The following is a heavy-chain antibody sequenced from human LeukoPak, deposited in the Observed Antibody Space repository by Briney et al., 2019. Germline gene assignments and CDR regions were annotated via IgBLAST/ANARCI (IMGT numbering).Heavy chain of an antibody. D-gene: IGHD6-13*01. CDR1: GFTFSSYD. Sequence: GGSLRLSCAASGFTFSSYDMHWVRQAPGKGLEWVSAIGTAGDTYYPGSVKGRFTISRENAKNSLYLQMNSLRDGDTAVYYCARVPGIAAAGIGYYYYGMDVWGQGTTVTVSS. CDR2: IGTAGDT. CDR3: ARVPGIAAAGIGYYYYGMDV. J-gene: IGHJ6*02. V-gene: IGHV3-13*01.